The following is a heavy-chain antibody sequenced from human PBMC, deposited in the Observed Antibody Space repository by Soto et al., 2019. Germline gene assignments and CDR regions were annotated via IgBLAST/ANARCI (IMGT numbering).Heavy chain of an antibody. J-gene: IGHJ2*01. V-gene: IGHV4-59*12. D-gene: IGHD6-19*01. CDR1: GGSISSYY. Sequence: PSETLSLTCTVSGGSISSYYWSWIRQPPGKGLEWIGYIYYSGSTNYNPSLKSRVTISVDTSKNQFSLKLSSVTAADTAVYYCAREGVQWLAPPWYFDLWGRGTLVTVSS. CDR3: AREGVQWLAPPWYFDL. CDR2: IYYSGST.